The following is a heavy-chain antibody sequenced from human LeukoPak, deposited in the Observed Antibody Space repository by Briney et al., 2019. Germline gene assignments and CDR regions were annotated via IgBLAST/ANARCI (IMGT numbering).Heavy chain of an antibody. D-gene: IGHD3-10*01. CDR3: AKDVIWFGESLSRNNWFDP. J-gene: IGHJ5*02. CDR2: ISGSGGST. CDR1: GFTFSSYA. Sequence: GGSLRLSCAASGFTFSSYAMSWVRQAPGKGLEWVSAISGSGGSTYYADSVKGRFTISRDNSKNTLYLQMNSLRAEDTAVYYCAKDVIWFGESLSRNNWFDPWGQGTLVTVSS. V-gene: IGHV3-23*01.